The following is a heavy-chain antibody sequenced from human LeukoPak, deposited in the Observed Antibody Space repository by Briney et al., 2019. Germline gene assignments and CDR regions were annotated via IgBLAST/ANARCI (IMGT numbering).Heavy chain of an antibody. V-gene: IGHV3-21*01. CDR3: ARRQQLVLDY. CDR2: INSDSNYI. D-gene: IGHD6-13*01. CDR1: GFTFRSYS. J-gene: IGHJ4*02. Sequence: GGSLRLSCAASGFTFRSYSMNWVRQAPGKGLEWVSSINSDSNYIYYADSVQGRFTISRDNAKNSLYLQMNSLRAEDTAVYYCARRQQLVLDYWGQGTLVTVSS.